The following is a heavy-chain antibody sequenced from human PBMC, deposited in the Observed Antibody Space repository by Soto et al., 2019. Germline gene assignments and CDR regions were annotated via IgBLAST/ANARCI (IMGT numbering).Heavy chain of an antibody. V-gene: IGHV1-3*01. CDR1: GYTITCCA. D-gene: IGHD6-13*01. CDR3: ARDGEGKAAAGMVY. CDR2: INAGDGDT. Sequence: QVQLVQSGAEVKKPGASVRVSCKASGYTITCCAMHWVRQAPGQRPEWMGWINAGDGDTKYSQNVQGRLTIIRDTSARTAYMEQSSLRSEDTAVYYCARDGEGKAAAGMVYWGQGTLVTVSS. J-gene: IGHJ4*02.